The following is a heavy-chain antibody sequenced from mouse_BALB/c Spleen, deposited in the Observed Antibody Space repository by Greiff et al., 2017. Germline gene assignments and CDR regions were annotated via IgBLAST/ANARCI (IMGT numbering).Heavy chain of an antibody. V-gene: IGHV1S130*01. D-gene: IGHD3-1*01. CDR3: ARRGYGYAMDY. Sequence: VQLQQSGSVLVRPGASVKLSCKASGYTFTSSWMHWAKQRPGQGLEWIGEIHPNSGNTNYNEKFKGKATLTVDTSSSTAYVDLSSLTSEDSAVYYCARRGYGYAMDYWGQGTSVTVSS. CDR1: GYTFTSSW. CDR2: IHPNSGNT. J-gene: IGHJ4*01.